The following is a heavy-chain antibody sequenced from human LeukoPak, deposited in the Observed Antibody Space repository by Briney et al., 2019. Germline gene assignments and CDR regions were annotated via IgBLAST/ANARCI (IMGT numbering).Heavy chain of an antibody. V-gene: IGHV3-30-3*01. CDR1: GFTFSSYA. J-gene: IGHJ4*02. D-gene: IGHD1-26*01. Sequence: GGSLRLSCAASGFTFSSYAMHWVPQAPGKGLEWVAVISYDGSNKYYADSVKGRFTISRDNSKNTLYLQMNSLRAEDTAVYYCARVRGSHIDYWGQGTLVTVSS. CDR3: ARVRGSHIDY. CDR2: ISYDGSNK.